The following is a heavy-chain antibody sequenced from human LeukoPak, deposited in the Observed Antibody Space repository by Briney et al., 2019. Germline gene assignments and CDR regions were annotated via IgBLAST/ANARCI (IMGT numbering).Heavy chain of an antibody. CDR3: ARDRMSTALWGSGSYFDY. CDR1: GGSISSSSYY. J-gene: IGHJ4*02. Sequence: PSETLSLTCTVSGGSISSSSYYWGWIRQPPGKGLEWIGSIYYSGSTYYNPSLKSRVTISVDTSKNQFSLKLSSVTAADTAVYYCARDRMSTALWGSGSYFDYWGQGTLVTVSS. D-gene: IGHD3-10*01. CDR2: IYYSGST. V-gene: IGHV4-39*07.